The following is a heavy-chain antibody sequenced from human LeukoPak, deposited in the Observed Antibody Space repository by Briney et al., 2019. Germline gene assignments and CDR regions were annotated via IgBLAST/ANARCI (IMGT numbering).Heavy chain of an antibody. Sequence: SETLSLACTVSGVSISSSSYNWGWLRQPPGKGLEWIGSIYYSGSTYYNPSLKSRFTISVDTSKNQFSLKLSSVTAAYTAVYYCARAGRSSTKYYYYMDVWGKGTTVTVSS. CDR3: ARAGRSSTKYYYYMDV. CDR1: GVSISSSSYN. V-gene: IGHV4-39*07. J-gene: IGHJ6*03. CDR2: IYYSGST. D-gene: IGHD2-2*01.